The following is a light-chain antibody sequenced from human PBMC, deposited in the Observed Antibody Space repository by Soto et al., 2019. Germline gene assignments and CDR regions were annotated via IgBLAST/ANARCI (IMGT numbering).Light chain of an antibody. V-gene: IGKV3-20*01. CDR1: QSVSSSY. Sequence: EIVFTQSPGTLSLSPGERATLSCRASQSVSSSYLAWYQQKPGQAPRLLIYGASSRATGIPDRFSGSGSGTDFTLTISRLEPEDFAVYYCQQYGSSSITFGQGTRLE. J-gene: IGKJ5*01. CDR2: GAS. CDR3: QQYGSSSIT.